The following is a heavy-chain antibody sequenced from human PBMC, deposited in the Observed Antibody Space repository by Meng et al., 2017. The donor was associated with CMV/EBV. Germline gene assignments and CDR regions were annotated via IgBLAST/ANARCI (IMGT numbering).Heavy chain of an antibody. CDR3: ARGQSRIVVPAASVDYYYGMDV. CDR2: IIPIFGTA. J-gene: IGHJ6*02. V-gene: IGHV1-69*05. D-gene: IGHD2-2*01. Sequence: SVKVSCKASGGTFSSYAISWVRQAPGQGLEWMGGIIPIFGTANYAQKFQGRVTITTDESTSTAYMELSSLRSEDTAVCYCARGQSRIVVPAASVDYYYGMDVWGQGTTVTVSS. CDR1: GGTFSSYA.